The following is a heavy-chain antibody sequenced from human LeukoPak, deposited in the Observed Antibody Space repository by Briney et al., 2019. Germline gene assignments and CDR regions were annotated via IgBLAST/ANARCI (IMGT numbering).Heavy chain of an antibody. V-gene: IGHV3-23*01. J-gene: IGHJ4*02. Sequence: TGGSLRLSCAASGFTFSTYAMNWVRQAPGKGLEWVSGISGSGGSTYYADSVKGRFTISRDNPKNTLYLQMDSLRAEDTAIYYCAKGVQLGGYYFDYWGQGTLVTVSS. D-gene: IGHD1-1*01. CDR1: GFTFSTYA. CDR2: ISGSGGST. CDR3: AKGVQLGGYYFDY.